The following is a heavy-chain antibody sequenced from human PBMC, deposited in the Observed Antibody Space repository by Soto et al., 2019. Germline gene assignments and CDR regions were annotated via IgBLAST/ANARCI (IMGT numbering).Heavy chain of an antibody. Sequence: GGSLRLSCAASGFSVSGSYMTWLRQAPGKGLEWVSIIFGGGNTHYAGSVKGRFTVSRDKSNNSLYLQMNSLRAEDTAVYYCARGGAGALCFDSWGQGTLGTVSS. CDR2: IFGGGNT. J-gene: IGHJ4*02. CDR3: ARGGAGALCFDS. CDR1: GFSVSGSY. V-gene: IGHV3-53*01. D-gene: IGHD1-26*01.